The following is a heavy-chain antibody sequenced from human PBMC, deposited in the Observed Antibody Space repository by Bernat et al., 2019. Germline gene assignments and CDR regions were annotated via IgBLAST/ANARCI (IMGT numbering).Heavy chain of an antibody. CDR1: GFTVGDHH. J-gene: IGHJ4*02. D-gene: IGHD2-21*02. V-gene: IGHV3-66*01. CDR3: SGYGGNSV. CDR2: IYNGGAT. Sequence: EVQVVTSGGGLVQPGESLRLPCAASGFTVGDHHMNWVRQAPGKGLEWVAVIYNGGATYYADSVQGRFTISRDSSKNTVYLQMSGLRAEDTAVYYCSGYGGNSVWDQGTRVTVSS.